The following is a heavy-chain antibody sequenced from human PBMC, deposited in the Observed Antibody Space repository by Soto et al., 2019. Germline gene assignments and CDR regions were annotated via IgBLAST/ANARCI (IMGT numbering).Heavy chain of an antibody. CDR2: ISGGGHNT. V-gene: IGHV3-23*01. D-gene: IGHD2-8*01. CDR1: GFTFSSYA. J-gene: IGHJ4*02. Sequence: EVQLLESGGGLVQPGGSLRLTCAASGFTFSSYAISWIRLSPGKGLEWVSVISGGGHNTYYTPSVKGRFTISRDDFKNTVYLQMHSLRTEDPAMYYCAKLRDFVVLPAGILDYWGPGTLVTVSS. CDR3: AKLRDFVVLPAGILDY.